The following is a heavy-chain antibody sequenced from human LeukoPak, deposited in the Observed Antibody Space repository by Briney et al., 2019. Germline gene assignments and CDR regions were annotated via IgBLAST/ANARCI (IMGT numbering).Heavy chain of an antibody. V-gene: IGHV4-59*08. J-gene: IGHJ5*02. D-gene: IGHD3-10*01. CDR3: ARHANYYGSGSYFPWFDP. Sequence: PSETLSLTCSVSGGSVSSYYWSWIRQPPGKGLEWIGYIYYSGSTNYKPSLKSRVTISVDTSKNQFPLKLSSVTAADTAVYYCARHANYYGSGSYFPWFDPWGQGTLVTVSS. CDR2: IYYSGST. CDR1: GGSVSSYY.